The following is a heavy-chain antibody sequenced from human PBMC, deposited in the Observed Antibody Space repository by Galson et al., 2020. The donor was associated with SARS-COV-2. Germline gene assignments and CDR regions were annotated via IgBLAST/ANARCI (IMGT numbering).Heavy chain of an antibody. J-gene: IGHJ6*02. CDR3: ARQSYTVTTELVPRGLDV. CDR1: GGSIASGGYY. Sequence: ETSETLSLTCTVSGGSIASGGYYWNWIRQHPGKGLEWIGSIYYSGSTYYNPSLKSLVSMSVDTSRNQFSLKLTSVTAADTAVYYCARQSYTVTTELVPRGLDVWGQGTTVTVSS. D-gene: IGHD4-17*01. CDR2: IYYSGST. V-gene: IGHV4-31*01.